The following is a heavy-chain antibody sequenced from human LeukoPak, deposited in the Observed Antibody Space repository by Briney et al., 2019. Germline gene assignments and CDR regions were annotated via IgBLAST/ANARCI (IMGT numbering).Heavy chain of an antibody. V-gene: IGHV1-69*01. CDR1: GGTFSSYA. D-gene: IGHD4-17*01. CDR3: ASVTNPEYGDYYDY. J-gene: IGHJ4*02. Sequence: SVKDSCKASGGTFSSYAISWLRQAPGQRLEWMGGIIPISGTANYAQKFQGRVTITAAESTSTAYMELSSLRSEDTAVYSCASVTNPEYGDYYDYWGQGTLVTVSS. CDR2: IIPISGTA.